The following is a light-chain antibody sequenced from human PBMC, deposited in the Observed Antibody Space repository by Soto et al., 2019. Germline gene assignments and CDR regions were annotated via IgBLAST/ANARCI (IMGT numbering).Light chain of an antibody. CDR2: ATP. J-gene: IGKJ1*01. Sequence: TQYPYTKEASVGAKIIITCRASRHVGSDVRWHQQKPGHAPQLLISATPNLYTGVPSRFSGSTAGTEFTPTICILQPEDGVRDCSPLAAVDSNSFCQGT. V-gene: IGKV1-6*01. CDR1: RHVGSD. CDR3: PLAAVDSNS.